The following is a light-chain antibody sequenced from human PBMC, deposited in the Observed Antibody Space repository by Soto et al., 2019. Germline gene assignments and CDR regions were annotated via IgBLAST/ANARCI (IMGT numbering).Light chain of an antibody. J-gene: IGLJ1*01. CDR2: SNN. CDR1: SSNIGSNT. V-gene: IGLV1-44*01. CDR3: AAWDDSLNASYV. Sequence: QSVLTQPPSASGTPGQRVTISCSGSSSNIGSNTVNWYQQLPGTDPKLLIYSNNQRPSGVPDRFSGSKSGTSASLAISGLQSEDEADYYCAAWDDSLNASYVFGTGTKLTVL.